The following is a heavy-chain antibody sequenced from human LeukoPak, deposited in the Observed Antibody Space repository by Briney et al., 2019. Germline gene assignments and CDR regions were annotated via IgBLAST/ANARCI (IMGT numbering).Heavy chain of an antibody. J-gene: IGHJ4*02. CDR1: GYIFTDYY. CDR3: ARAPAYCGGDCYFY. Sequence: ASVKVSCXASGYIFTDYYMHWVRQARGQGLEWMGRINPNNGGTYYSQKFQGRVTMTRDTSITTAYMELSRLRSDDTAVYYCARAPAYCGGDCYFYWGQGTLVTVSS. CDR2: INPNNGGT. V-gene: IGHV1-2*06. D-gene: IGHD2-21*02.